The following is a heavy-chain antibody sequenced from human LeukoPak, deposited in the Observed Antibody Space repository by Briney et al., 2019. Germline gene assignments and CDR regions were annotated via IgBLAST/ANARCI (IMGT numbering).Heavy chain of an antibody. Sequence: PGGSLRLSCAASGFTFSNAWMSWVRQAPGKGLEWVGRIKSKTDGGTTDYAAPVKGRFTISRDDSKNTLYLQMSSLKTEDTAVYYCTAHSSRQGYYYYYYYMDVWGKGTTVTVSS. CDR3: TAHSSRQGYYYYYYYMDV. CDR1: GFTFSNAW. CDR2: IKSKTDGGTT. J-gene: IGHJ6*03. V-gene: IGHV3-15*01. D-gene: IGHD1-26*01.